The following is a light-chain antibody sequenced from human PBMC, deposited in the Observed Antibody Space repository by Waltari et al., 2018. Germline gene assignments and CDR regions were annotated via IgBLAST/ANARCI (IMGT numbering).Light chain of an antibody. CDR2: RNE. CDR1: SSNIGDNV. J-gene: IGLJ3*02. CDR3: ATWDDRMNGHWV. V-gene: IGLV1-44*01. Sequence: QSVLTQSPSASGTPGQRVTISCSGSSSNIGDNVVNWYQQLPGKAPKLLIYRNEQRPSGFPDRFSASKSGTSASLAISGLQSEDEAEYYCATWDDRMNGHWVFGGGTKVTVL.